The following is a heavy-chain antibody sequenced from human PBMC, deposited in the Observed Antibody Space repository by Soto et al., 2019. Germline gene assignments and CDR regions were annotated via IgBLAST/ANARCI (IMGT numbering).Heavy chain of an antibody. CDR3: ARGVTMITGFDY. V-gene: IGHV4-61*01. D-gene: IGHD3-22*01. CDR2: VFYNGTT. Sequence: QVQLHESGPGLVKPSETLSLTCTVSGGSVSSGSYYWSWIRQPPGKGLEHIGYVFYNGTTNYNPPLKSRVTMSVDTSRDQFSLRLSSVTAPDTAFYYCARGVTMITGFDYWGQGSLVTVSS. J-gene: IGHJ4*02. CDR1: GGSVSSGSYY.